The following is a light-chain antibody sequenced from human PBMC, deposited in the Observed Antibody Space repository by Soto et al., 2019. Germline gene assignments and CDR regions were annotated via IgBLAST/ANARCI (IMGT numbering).Light chain of an antibody. CDR2: GAS. Sequence: VMTQSPLSLPVTLGQPASISCRSSESLVHDDGNTYLAWYQQKPGQAPRLLIYGASNRATGIPDRFSGSGSGTDFTLTISRLEPEDFAVYYCQQYGSSGTFGQGTKVDIK. V-gene: IGKV3-20*01. CDR1: ESLVHDDGNTY. J-gene: IGKJ1*01. CDR3: QQYGSSGT.